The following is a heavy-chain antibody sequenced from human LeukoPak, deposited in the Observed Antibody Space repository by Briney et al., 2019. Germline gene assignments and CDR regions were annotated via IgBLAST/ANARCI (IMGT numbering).Heavy chain of an antibody. CDR2: IYYSGST. V-gene: IGHV4-59*08. Sequence: ETLSLTCTVSGGSISSYYWSWIRQPPGKGLEWIGYIYYSGSTNYDPSLKSRVTISVDTSKNQFSLKLSSVTAADTAVYYCARQGYSAYEILDYWGQGTLVTVSS. CDR1: GGSISSYY. J-gene: IGHJ4*02. CDR3: ARQGYSAYEILDY. D-gene: IGHD5-12*01.